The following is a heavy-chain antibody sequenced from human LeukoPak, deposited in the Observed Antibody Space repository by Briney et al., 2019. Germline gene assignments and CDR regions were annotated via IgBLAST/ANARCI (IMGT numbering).Heavy chain of an antibody. CDR3: ARDRCSTSCYLLSDHGKDV. Sequence: ASVKVSCKASGYTFTSYAINWVRQAPGQGLEWMGWISAYNGYTNYAQRVQDRVTMTTDTSTSTAYMELRSLRSDDTAVYYCARDRCSTSCYLLSDHGKDVWGQGTTVTVSS. D-gene: IGHD2-2*01. CDR2: ISAYNGYT. CDR1: GYTFTSYA. J-gene: IGHJ6*02. V-gene: IGHV1-18*01.